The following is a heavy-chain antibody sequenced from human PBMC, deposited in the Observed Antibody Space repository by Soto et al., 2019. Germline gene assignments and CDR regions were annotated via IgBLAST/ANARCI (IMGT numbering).Heavy chain of an antibody. CDR2: IYYSGST. J-gene: IGHJ3*02. Sequence: PSETLSLTCTVSGGSISSDYWSWIRQPPGKGLEWIGYIYYSGSTNYNPSLKSRATISVDTSKNQFTLKLSSVTAADTAVYYCALLSWQWLGGYAYDIWGQGTMVTVSS. D-gene: IGHD6-19*01. CDR3: ALLSWQWLGGYAYDI. CDR1: GGSISSDY. V-gene: IGHV4-59*01.